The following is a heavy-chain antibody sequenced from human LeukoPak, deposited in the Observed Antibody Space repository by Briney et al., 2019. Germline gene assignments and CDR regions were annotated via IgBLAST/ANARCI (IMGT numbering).Heavy chain of an antibody. J-gene: IGHJ4*02. CDR2: INPSGGST. D-gene: IGHD5-18*01. CDR3: ARDGLATAPFDY. V-gene: IGHV1-46*01. CDR1: GYTFTGYY. Sequence: ASVKVSCKASGYTFTGYYMQWVRQAPGQGLEWMGIINPSGGSTSYAQRFQGRVTMTRDTSTSTVYMELSSLRSEDTAVYYCARDGLATAPFDYWGQGALVTVSS.